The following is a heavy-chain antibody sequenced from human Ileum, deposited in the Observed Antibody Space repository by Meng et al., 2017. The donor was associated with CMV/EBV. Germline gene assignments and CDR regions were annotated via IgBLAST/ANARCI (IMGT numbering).Heavy chain of an antibody. CDR2: IKTKTDGGAI. CDR1: GFTFSKSW. J-gene: IGHJ4*02. D-gene: IGHD3-10*01. CDR3: STDLDY. V-gene: IGHV3-15*01. Sequence: EVQRVESGWGLVKPGGSLRLSCSASGFTFSKSWMSWVRQAPGKGLEWVGRIKTKTDGGAIDYAAPVKDRFTISRDDSTNTLYLQMNSLNTDDTGVYYCSTDLDYWGQGTLVTVSS.